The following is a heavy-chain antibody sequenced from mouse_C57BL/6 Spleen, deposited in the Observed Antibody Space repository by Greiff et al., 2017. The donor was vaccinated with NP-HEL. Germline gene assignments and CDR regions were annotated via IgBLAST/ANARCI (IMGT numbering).Heavy chain of an antibody. CDR2: IDPSDSYT. CDR3: ARRIYDGYYDYAMDH. V-gene: IGHV1-69*01. CDR1: GYTFTSYW. Sequence: QVQLQQPGAELVMPGASVKLSCKASGYTFTSYWMHWVKQRPGQGLEWIGEIDPSDSYTNYNQKFKGKSTLTVDKSSSTAYMQLSSLTSEDSAVYYCARRIYDGYYDYAMDHWGQGTSVTVSS. D-gene: IGHD2-3*01. J-gene: IGHJ4*01.